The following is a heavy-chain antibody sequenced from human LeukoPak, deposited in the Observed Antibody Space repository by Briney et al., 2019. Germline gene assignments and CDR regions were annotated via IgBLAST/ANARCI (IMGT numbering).Heavy chain of an antibody. CDR3: AKCSGSYFHYGMDV. J-gene: IGHJ6*02. CDR1: GFTFSSYA. D-gene: IGHD3-10*02. CDR2: ISGSGGST. V-gene: IGHV3-23*01. Sequence: GGSLRLSCAASGFTFSSYAMSWVRQAPGKGLEWVSAISGSGGSTYYAGSVKGRFTISRDNSKNTLYLQMNSLRAEDTAVYYCAKCSGSYFHYGMDVWGQGTTVTVSS.